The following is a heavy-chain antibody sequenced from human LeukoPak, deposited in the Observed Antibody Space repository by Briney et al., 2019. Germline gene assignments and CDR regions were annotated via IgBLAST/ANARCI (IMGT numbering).Heavy chain of an antibody. D-gene: IGHD6-13*01. J-gene: IGHJ4*02. V-gene: IGHV3-23*01. CDR1: GLTFSDYS. CDR2: ISAGGGST. CDR3: AKDAAGPEY. Sequence: GGSLRLSCAASGLTFSDYSMTWVRQAPGKGLFWVSDISAGGGSTYYADSVKGRFTIPRANSRNTLHLQMNSLRAEDTAVYYCAKDAAGPEYWGQGTLVTVSS.